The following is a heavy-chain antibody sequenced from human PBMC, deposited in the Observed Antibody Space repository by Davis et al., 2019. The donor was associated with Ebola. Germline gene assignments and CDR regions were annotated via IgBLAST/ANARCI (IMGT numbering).Heavy chain of an antibody. V-gene: IGHV3-48*02. CDR3: VRDWASGSRTPGLY. CDR2: ISRWTNTV. D-gene: IGHD2-15*01. CDR1: GEFTFSSYA. Sequence: GGSLRLSCAASGEFTFSSYAMNWVRQAPGKGLEWLSSISRWTNTVYYADSVRGRFTISRDDAKKSLYLEMNSLRDEDTAVYYCVRDWASGSRTPGLYWGQGTLVIVSS. J-gene: IGHJ4*02.